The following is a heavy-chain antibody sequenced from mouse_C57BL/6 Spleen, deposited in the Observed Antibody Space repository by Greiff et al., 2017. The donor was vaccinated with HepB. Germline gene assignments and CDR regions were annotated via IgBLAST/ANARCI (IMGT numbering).Heavy chain of an antibody. J-gene: IGHJ3*01. CDR2: IRNKANGYTT. V-gene: IGHV7-3*01. CDR1: GFTFTDYY. Sequence: EVQRVESGGGLVQPGGSLSLSCAASGFTFTDYYMSWVRQPPGKALEWLGFIRNKANGYTTEYSASVKGRFTISRDNSQSILYLQMNALRAEDSATYYCARFYYYGSSYGGFAYWGQGTLVTVSA. CDR3: ARFYYYGSSYGGFAY. D-gene: IGHD1-1*01.